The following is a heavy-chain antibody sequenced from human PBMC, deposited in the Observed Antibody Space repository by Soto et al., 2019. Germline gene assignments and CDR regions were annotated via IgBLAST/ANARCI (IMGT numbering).Heavy chain of an antibody. CDR2: ISYDGSNK. V-gene: IGHV3-30*18. Sequence: GGSLRLSCAASGFTFSSYGMHWVRQAPGKGLEWVAVISYDGSNKYYADSVKGRFTISRDNSKNTLYLQMNSLRAEDTAVYYCAKECYRYYDILTGYYNSYYGMDVWGQGTTVTVSS. J-gene: IGHJ6*02. D-gene: IGHD3-9*01. CDR1: GFTFSSYG. CDR3: AKECYRYYDILTGYYNSYYGMDV.